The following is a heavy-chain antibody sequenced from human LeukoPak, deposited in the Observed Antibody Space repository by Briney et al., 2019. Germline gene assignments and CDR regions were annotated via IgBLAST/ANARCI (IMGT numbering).Heavy chain of an antibody. J-gene: IGHJ4*02. CDR2: IYYSGRT. CDR1: SGSISSGYYY. Sequence: PSETLSLTCTVSSGSISSGYYYWAWIRQPPGKGLGWIGNIYYSGRTYYSPSLKSRLTITVDTSKTQVSLRLSSVTAADSAVYYCARQRTAGGSYDYWGQGTLVTVSS. CDR3: ARQRTAGGSYDY. D-gene: IGHD1-26*01. V-gene: IGHV4-39*01.